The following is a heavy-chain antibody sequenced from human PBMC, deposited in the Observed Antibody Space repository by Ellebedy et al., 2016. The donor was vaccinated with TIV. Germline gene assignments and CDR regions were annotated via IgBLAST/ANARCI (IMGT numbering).Heavy chain of an antibody. CDR3: AKLDSSGYYYGRFDY. CDR2: ISSSGVST. V-gene: IGHV3-23*01. Sequence: ESLKISCAASGFTFRNFAMTWVRQAPGRGLEWVSSISSSGVSTDYADSVRGRVTISRDNSKNTLYLQMNSLRADDTALYYCAKLDSSGYYYGRFDYWGQGTLVTVSS. D-gene: IGHD3-22*01. J-gene: IGHJ4*02. CDR1: GFTFRNFA.